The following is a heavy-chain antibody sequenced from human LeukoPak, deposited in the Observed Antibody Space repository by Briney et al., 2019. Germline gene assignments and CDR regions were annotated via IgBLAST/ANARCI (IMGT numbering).Heavy chain of an antibody. Sequence: SSETLSLTCTVSGGSISSSSYYWGWIRQPPGKGLEWIGSIYYSGSTYYNPSLKSRVTISVDTSKNQFSLKLSSVTAADTAVYYCAREPLGWYDAFHIWGQGTMVTVSS. D-gene: IGHD2-15*01. CDR3: AREPLGWYDAFHI. CDR2: IYYSGST. V-gene: IGHV4-39*02. CDR1: GGSISSSSYY. J-gene: IGHJ3*02.